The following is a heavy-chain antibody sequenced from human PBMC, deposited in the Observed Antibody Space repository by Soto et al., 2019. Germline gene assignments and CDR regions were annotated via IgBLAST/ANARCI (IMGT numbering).Heavy chain of an antibody. CDR3: ARLPYCSSTSCYRRPVYFDY. J-gene: IGHJ4*02. V-gene: IGHV4-61*01. D-gene: IGHD2-2*01. CDR2: IYYSGST. CDR1: GGSVSSGSYY. Sequence: PSETLSLTCTVSGGSVSSGSYYWSWIRQPPGKGLEWIGYIYYSGSTNYNPSLKSRVTISVDTSKNQFSLKLSSVTAADTAVYYCARLPYCSSTSCYRRPVYFDYWGQGTLVTVS.